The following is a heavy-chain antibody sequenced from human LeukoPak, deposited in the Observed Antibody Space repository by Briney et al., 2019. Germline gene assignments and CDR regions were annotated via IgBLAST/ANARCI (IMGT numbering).Heavy chain of an antibody. CDR2: INPNSGGT. CDR1: GYTFTGYY. J-gene: IGHJ4*02. D-gene: IGHD3-3*01. Sequence: ASVKVSCKASGYTFTGYYMHWVRQAPGQGLEWMGRINPNSGGTNYAQKFQGRVAMTRDTSISTAYMELRSLRSDDTAVYYCARQIDFPLRGVDYWGQGTLVTVSS. CDR3: ARQIDFPLRGVDY. V-gene: IGHV1-2*06.